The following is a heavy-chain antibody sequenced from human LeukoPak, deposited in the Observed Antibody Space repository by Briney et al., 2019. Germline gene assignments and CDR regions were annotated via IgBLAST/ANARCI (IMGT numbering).Heavy chain of an antibody. D-gene: IGHD3-22*01. J-gene: IGHJ4*02. V-gene: IGHV1-2*02. Sequence: ASVKVSCKASGYTFTGYYMHWVRQAPGQGLEWMGWINPNSGGTNYAQKFQGRVTMTRDTSISTAYMELSRLRSDDTAVYYCARAMIVVVITNSFDYWGQGTLVTVSS. CDR3: ARAMIVVVITNSFDY. CDR1: GYTFTGYY. CDR2: INPNSGGT.